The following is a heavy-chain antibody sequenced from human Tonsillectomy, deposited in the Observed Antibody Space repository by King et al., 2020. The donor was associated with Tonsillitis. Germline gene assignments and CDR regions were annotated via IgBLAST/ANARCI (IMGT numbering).Heavy chain of an antibody. CDR3: ARELIAVAGNSTEGYFHH. CDR2: INPNSGGT. Sequence: QLAQSGAEVKKPGASVKVSCKASGYTFTNYYMHWVRQAPGQGLEWMGWINPNSGGTNYAQTFQGRVTMTRDTSISTAYMELSRLRSDDTAVYYCARELIAVAGNSTEGYFHHWGQGTLVTVSS. CDR1: GYTFTNYY. V-gene: IGHV1-2*02. J-gene: IGHJ1*01. D-gene: IGHD6-19*01.